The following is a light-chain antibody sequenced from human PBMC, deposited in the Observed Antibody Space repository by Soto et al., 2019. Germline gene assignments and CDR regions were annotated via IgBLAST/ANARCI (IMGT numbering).Light chain of an antibody. J-gene: IGKJ5*01. CDR2: GAS. V-gene: IGKV1D-8*03. CDR1: QGIRSY. Sequence: VICMTRSPSLLSASTGYMFTISCRMSQGIRSYLAWYQQKQGRTPELLIHGASRLQSGVPARLRGSGYGTDFTLTISSLKTEDFETYFCQQANSFTITFGHGTRLEIK. CDR3: QQANSFTIT.